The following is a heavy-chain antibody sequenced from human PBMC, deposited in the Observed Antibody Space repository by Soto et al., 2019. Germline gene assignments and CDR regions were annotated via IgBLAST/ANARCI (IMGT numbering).Heavy chain of an antibody. CDR2: ITSSSSYI. D-gene: IGHD2-15*01. Sequence: EVQLVESGGGLVKPGGSLRLSCAASGFTFSSYSMNWVRQAPGKGLEWVSFITSSSSYIYYADSVKGRFTISRDNAKTSLYPQLNSLRAEDTAVYYCARDGSSSSYSYYYMDVWGKGTTVTVAS. V-gene: IGHV3-21*01. J-gene: IGHJ6*03. CDR1: GFTFSSYS. CDR3: ARDGSSSSYSYYYMDV.